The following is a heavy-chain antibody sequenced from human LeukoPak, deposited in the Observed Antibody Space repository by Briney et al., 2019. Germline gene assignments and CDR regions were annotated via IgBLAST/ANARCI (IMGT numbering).Heavy chain of an antibody. CDR1: GFTFGDYA. D-gene: IGHD1-26*01. CDR3: AGMGSYSAGDNWFDP. J-gene: IGHJ5*02. Sequence: PGGSLRLSCTASGFTFGDYAMSWFRQAPGKGLEWVGFIRSKAYGGTTEYAASVKGRFTISRDDSKSIAYLQMNSLKTADTAVYHCAGMGSYSAGDNWFDPWGQGTLVTVSS. V-gene: IGHV3-49*03. CDR2: IRSKAYGGTT.